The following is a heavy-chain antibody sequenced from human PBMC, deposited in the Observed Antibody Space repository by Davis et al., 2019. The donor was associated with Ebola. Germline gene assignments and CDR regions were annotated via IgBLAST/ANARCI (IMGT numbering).Heavy chain of an antibody. Sequence: GGSLRLSCAASGFTISAYSMNWVRQAPGKGLEWVSSISSSSSYIYYADSVKGRFTISRDNAKNSLYLQMNSLRAEDTAVYYCARDCVVVVVAATPFYTCYGMDVWGQGTTVTVSS. D-gene: IGHD2-15*01. CDR2: ISSSSSYI. V-gene: IGHV3-21*04. CDR1: GFTISAYS. J-gene: IGHJ6*02. CDR3: ARDCVVVVVAATPFYTCYGMDV.